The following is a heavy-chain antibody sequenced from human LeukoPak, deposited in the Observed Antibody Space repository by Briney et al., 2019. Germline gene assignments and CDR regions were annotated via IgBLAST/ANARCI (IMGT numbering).Heavy chain of an antibody. V-gene: IGHV3-7*01. CDR1: GFSFSSYW. Sequence: PGGSLRLSCAASGFSFSSYWMSWVRQPPGKGREWVANIKQDGSEKYYVASAKGRFTISRDNAKNSLYLQMNSLRAEDTAVYYCARDFYGSGSNDYWGQGTLVTVSS. CDR2: IKQDGSEK. D-gene: IGHD3-10*01. J-gene: IGHJ4*02. CDR3: ARDFYGSGSNDY.